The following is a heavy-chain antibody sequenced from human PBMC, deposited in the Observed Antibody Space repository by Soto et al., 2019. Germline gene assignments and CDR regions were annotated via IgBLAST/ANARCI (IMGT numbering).Heavy chain of an antibody. J-gene: IGHJ4*01. CDR3: ARVHVMVVAGSTFDY. CDR1: GYSISSGSY. CDR2: IYHGGTT. Sequence: PSETLSLTSNVSGYSISSGSYCAWIRQPPGKGPEWIASIYHGGTTFYNPSLKSRITISVDTSNNQFSLKLTSVTAADTAVYYCARVHVMVVAGSTFDYWGHGTLVTVSS. V-gene: IGHV4-38-2*02. D-gene: IGHD6-19*01.